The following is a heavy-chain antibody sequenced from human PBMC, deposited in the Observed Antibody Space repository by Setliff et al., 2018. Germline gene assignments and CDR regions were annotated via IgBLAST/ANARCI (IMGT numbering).Heavy chain of an antibody. J-gene: IGHJ3*02. CDR3: ARGTGNPGLGYAFDI. CDR2: ISSSSTI. Sequence: GGSLRLSCAASGFTFSSYSMNWVRQAPGKGLEWVSYISSSSTIYYADSVKGRFTISRDNAKNSLYLQMNSLRAEDTAVYYCARGTGNPGLGYAFDIWGQGTMVTVSS. CDR1: GFTFSSYS. D-gene: IGHD6-19*01. V-gene: IGHV3-48*01.